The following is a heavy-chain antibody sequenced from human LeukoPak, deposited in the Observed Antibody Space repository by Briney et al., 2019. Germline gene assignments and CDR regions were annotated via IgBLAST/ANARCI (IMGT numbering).Heavy chain of an antibody. CDR1: GFTFSSYA. V-gene: IGHV3-23*01. D-gene: IGHD2-15*01. Sequence: PGGSLRLSCAASGFTFSSYAMSWVRQAPGKGLEWVSAISGSGGSTYYADSVKGRFTISRDNSKNTLYLQMNSLRAEDTAVYYCAKDQVIGYCSGGSCNPFDYWGQGTLVTVSS. CDR2: ISGSGGST. J-gene: IGHJ4*02. CDR3: AKDQVIGYCSGGSCNPFDY.